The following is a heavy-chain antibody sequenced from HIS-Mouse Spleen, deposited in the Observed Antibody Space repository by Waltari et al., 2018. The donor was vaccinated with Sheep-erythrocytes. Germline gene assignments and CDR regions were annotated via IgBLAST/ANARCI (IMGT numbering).Heavy chain of an antibody. Sequence: EVQLVESGGGLVQPGFSFDDYSMQWVRQAPGKGLGWVSGISWNSGSIGYADSVKGRFTISRDNAKNSLYLQMNSLRAEDTALYYCAKDISRNIVVVPAAVGDYWGQGTLVTVSS. CDR3: AKDISRNIVVVPAAVGDY. CDR1: FSFDDYS. D-gene: IGHD2-2*01. J-gene: IGHJ4*02. V-gene: IGHV3-9*01. CDR2: ISWNSGSI.